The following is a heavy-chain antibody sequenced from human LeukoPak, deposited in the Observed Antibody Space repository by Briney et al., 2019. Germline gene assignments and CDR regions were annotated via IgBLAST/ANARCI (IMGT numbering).Heavy chain of an antibody. CDR2: IYYSGST. J-gene: IGHJ4*02. CDR1: GGSISSSSYS. V-gene: IGHV4-39*01. CDR3: ARHEIAARGGFDY. Sequence: RASETLSLTCTVSGGSISSSSYSWGWIRQPPGKGLEWIGSIYYSGSTYYNPSLKSRVTISVDTSKNQFSLKLSSVTAADTAVYYCARHEIAARGGFDYWGQGTLVTVSS. D-gene: IGHD6-6*01.